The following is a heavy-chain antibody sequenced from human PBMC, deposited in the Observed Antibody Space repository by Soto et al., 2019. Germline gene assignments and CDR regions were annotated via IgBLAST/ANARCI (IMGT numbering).Heavy chain of an antibody. CDR2: IIPIFGTA. J-gene: IGHJ4*02. Sequence: ASVKVSCKASGGTFSSYAISWVRQAPGQGLEWMGGIIPIFGTANYAQKFQGRVTITADKSTSTAYMELSSLRSEDTAVYYCARDLEDCSGGSCPLDYWGQGTLVTVSS. CDR1: GGTFSSYA. V-gene: IGHV1-69*06. D-gene: IGHD2-15*01. CDR3: ARDLEDCSGGSCPLDY.